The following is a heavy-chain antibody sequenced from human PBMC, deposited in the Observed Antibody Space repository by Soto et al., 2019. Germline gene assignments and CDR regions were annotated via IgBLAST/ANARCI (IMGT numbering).Heavy chain of an antibody. J-gene: IGHJ6*02. Sequence: GESLKISCKGSGYIFTNYWISWVRQMPGKGLEWMGRIDPSDSHTSYSPSFQGHVTISADKSINTAYLEWSSLKASDTAMYYCARFRTTVYGMDVWGQGTTVTVSS. V-gene: IGHV5-10-1*01. CDR1: GYIFTNYW. CDR3: ARFRTTVYGMDV. CDR2: IDPSDSHT. D-gene: IGHD4-17*01.